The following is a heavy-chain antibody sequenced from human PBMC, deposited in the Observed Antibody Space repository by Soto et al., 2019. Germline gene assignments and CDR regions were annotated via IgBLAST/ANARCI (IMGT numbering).Heavy chain of an antibody. D-gene: IGHD6-6*01. Sequence: SETLSLTCTVSGGSISSYYWSWIRQPPGKGLEWIGYIYYSGSTNYNPSLKSRVTISIDTSKNQFSLKLNSVTAADTAVYFCARHGRTSGSFSTSSVRTEFDYWGQGTLVTVSS. CDR1: GGSISSYY. CDR2: IYYSGST. V-gene: IGHV4-59*08. J-gene: IGHJ4*02. CDR3: ARHGRTSGSFSTSSVRTEFDY.